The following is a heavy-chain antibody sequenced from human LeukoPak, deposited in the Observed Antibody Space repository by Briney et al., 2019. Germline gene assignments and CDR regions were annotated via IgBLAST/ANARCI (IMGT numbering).Heavy chain of an antibody. V-gene: IGHV4-38-2*02. Sequence: SETLSLTCTVSGYSISSGYYWGWIRQPPGKGLEWIGSIYHSGSTYYSPSLKSRVTISVDTSKNQFSLKLNSVTAADTAVYYCARGDYSSSWYEYNWFDPWGQGTLVTVSS. CDR3: ARGDYSSSWYEYNWFDP. CDR2: IYHSGST. D-gene: IGHD6-13*01. CDR1: GYSISSGYY. J-gene: IGHJ5*02.